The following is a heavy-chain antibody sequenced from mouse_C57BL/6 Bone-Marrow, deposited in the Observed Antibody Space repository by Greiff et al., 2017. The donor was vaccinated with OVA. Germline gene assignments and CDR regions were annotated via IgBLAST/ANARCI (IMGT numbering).Heavy chain of an antibody. CDR2: INPSGGYT. J-gene: IGHJ2*01. Sequence: VQLKESGAELAKPGASVKLSCTASGYTFTSYWMHWVQQRPGKGLEWIGYINPSGGYTKYNQKFKDQATLTADKSSITAYMQLSSLTYEDSAVYYCARWGGNYFDYWGKGTTLTVSS. CDR1: GYTFTSYW. CDR3: ARWGGNYFDY. V-gene: IGHV1-7*01.